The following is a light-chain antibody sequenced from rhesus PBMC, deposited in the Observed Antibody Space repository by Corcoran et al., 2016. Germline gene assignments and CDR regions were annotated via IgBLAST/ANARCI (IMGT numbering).Light chain of an antibody. J-gene: IGKJ2*01. CDR2: KVS. Sequence: DVVMTQSPLSLPITPGQPASISCRSSQSLVHSDGNTYLSWYQQKPGQPPRLLINKVSNRYSGVPDRFSGSGEGTDFTLKISRVEAGDVGVYYCVQGTHWPYSFGQGTKVEIK. CDR1: QSLVHSDGNTY. CDR3: VQGTHWPYS. V-gene: IGKV2-64*02.